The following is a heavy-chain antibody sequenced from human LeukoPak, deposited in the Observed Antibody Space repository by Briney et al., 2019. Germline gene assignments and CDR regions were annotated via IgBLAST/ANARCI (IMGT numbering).Heavy chain of an antibody. CDR1: GYSISSGYY. J-gene: IGHJ6*03. V-gene: IGHV4-38-2*02. CDR3: ARIPARGYYYMDV. Sequence: SETLSLTCTVSGYSISSGYYWGWIRQPPGKGLKWIGSIYHSGSTYYNPSLKSRVTISVDTSKNQFSLKLSSVTAADTAVYYCARIPARGYYYMDVWGKGTTVTVSS. CDR2: IYHSGST. D-gene: IGHD3-10*01.